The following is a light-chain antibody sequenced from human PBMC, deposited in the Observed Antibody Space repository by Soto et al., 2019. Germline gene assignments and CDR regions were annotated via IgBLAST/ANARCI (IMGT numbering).Light chain of an antibody. CDR2: GDS. CDR3: ISYKTDDTFV. Sequence: QAVVTQPPSVSGAPGQRVTISCTGSSSNIGRGYDVHWYQQFPGSAPRLLLSGDSNRPSGVPDRFSGSRSGTSASLAITGLQAEDEAEYFCISYKTDDTFVFGSGTKLTVL. J-gene: IGLJ1*01. V-gene: IGLV1-40*01. CDR1: SSNIGRGYD.